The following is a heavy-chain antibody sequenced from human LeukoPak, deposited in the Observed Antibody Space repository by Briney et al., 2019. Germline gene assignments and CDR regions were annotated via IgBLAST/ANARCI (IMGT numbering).Heavy chain of an antibody. V-gene: IGHV4-59*12. Sequence: PSETLSLTCTVSGGSISSYYWSWIRQPPGKGLEWIGYIYYSGSTNYSPSLKSRVTISVDTSKNQFSLKLSSVTAADTAVYYCASFRKSSADFDYWGQGTLVTVSS. J-gene: IGHJ4*02. CDR2: IYYSGST. CDR3: ASFRKSSADFDY. CDR1: GGSISSYY.